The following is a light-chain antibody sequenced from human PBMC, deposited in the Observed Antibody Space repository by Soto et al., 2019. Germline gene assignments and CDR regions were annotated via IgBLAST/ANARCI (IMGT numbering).Light chain of an antibody. CDR3: XQXYSXPXIX. V-gene: IGKV1-39*01. Sequence: DIQMTHSPSSLSASVGDRVTITCRASQSISSYLNWYQQKPGKAPKLLIYAASSLQSGVPSRFSGSGSGTDFTLTISSLQPEDFATYXCXQXYSXPXIXCGQGTRREI. CDR2: AAS. J-gene: IGKJ5*01. CDR1: QSISSY.